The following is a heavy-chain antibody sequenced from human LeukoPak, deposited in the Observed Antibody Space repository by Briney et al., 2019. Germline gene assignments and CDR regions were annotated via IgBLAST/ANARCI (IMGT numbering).Heavy chain of an antibody. J-gene: IGHJ4*02. CDR1: GGSISSYY. D-gene: IGHD1-26*01. CDR3: AREGVGATTGFDY. V-gene: IGHV4-59*01. Sequence: SETLSLTCTVSGGSISSYYWSWIRQPPGKGLEWIEYIYYSGSTNYNPSLKSRVTISVDTSKNQFSLKLSSVTAADTAVYYCAREGVGATTGFDYWGQGTLVTVSS. CDR2: IYYSGST.